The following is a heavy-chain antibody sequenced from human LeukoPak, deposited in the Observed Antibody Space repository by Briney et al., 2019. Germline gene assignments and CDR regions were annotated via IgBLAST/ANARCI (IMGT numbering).Heavy chain of an antibody. J-gene: IGHJ4*02. CDR3: ATGWYGDGGY. V-gene: IGHV4-59*01. Sequence: SETLSLTCTVSGGSISSYYWSWIRQPPGKGLEWIAYISYTGSTTYNASSGSTNYNPSLKSRVSISIDTSKSQFSLKLSSVTAADTAVYYCATGWYGDGGYWGQGLLVTVPS. CDR2: ISYTGSTTYNASSGST. D-gene: IGHD6-19*01. CDR1: GGSISSYY.